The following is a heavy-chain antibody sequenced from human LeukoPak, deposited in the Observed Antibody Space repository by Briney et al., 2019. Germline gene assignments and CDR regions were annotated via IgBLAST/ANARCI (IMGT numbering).Heavy chain of an antibody. CDR3: ASGGIYYGAAFDF. CDR1: GFTFSSYE. CDR2: ISSSGSTI. D-gene: IGHD1-26*01. V-gene: IGHV3-48*03. Sequence: GGSLRLSCAASGFTFSSYEMNWLRQAPGKGLEWVSYISSSGSTIYYADSVKGRFTISRDNAKNSLYLQMDSLRAEDTALYYCASGGIYYGAAFDFWGQGSLVTVSA. J-gene: IGHJ4*02.